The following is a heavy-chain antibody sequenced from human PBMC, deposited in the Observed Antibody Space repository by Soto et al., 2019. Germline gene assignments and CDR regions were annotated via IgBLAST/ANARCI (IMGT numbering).Heavy chain of an antibody. J-gene: IGHJ4*02. V-gene: IGHV3-15*07. Sequence: PGGSLRLSCVVSGIPLIDTWMNWVRQATGKGLEWVARITRKAGGETRDYAAPVKGRLTISRDDSKNMLYLEMNSLEVDDTALYCCVLQSMHTSSIDCGPGTLATASS. CDR1: GIPLIDTW. CDR2: ITRKAGGETR. D-gene: IGHD6-13*01. CDR3: VLQSMHTSSID.